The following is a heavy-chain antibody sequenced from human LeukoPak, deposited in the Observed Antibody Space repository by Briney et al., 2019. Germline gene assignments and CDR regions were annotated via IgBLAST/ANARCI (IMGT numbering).Heavy chain of an antibody. V-gene: IGHV3-66*01. D-gene: IGHD1-26*01. Sequence: GGSLRLSCAVSGFTVSSNYMNWVRQAPGKGLEWVSIIYSGGSTYYAGSVKGRFSISRDNSKNTLYLQMNSLRAEDMAVYYCARGSGRYDPALDYWGQGTLVIVSS. CDR1: GFTVSSNY. CDR2: IYSGGST. J-gene: IGHJ4*02. CDR3: ARGSGRYDPALDY.